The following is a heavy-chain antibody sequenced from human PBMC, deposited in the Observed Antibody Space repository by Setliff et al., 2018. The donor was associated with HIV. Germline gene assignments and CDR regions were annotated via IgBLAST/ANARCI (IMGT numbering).Heavy chain of an antibody. Sequence: AGGSLRLSCAASGFTFSGSAMHWVRQASGKGLEWVGRILDKANNYATAYAASLEGRFTISRDDSKNTAYLQMNSLRGEDTAIYYCAQIYFGGAHFRWGQGTLVTVSS. CDR2: ILDKANNYAT. V-gene: IGHV3-73*01. D-gene: IGHD3-10*01. CDR3: AQIYFGGAHFR. J-gene: IGHJ4*02. CDR1: GFTFSGSA.